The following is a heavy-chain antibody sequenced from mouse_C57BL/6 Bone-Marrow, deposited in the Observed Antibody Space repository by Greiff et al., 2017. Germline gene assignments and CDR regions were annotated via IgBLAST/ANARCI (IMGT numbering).Heavy chain of an antibody. CDR2: INPSTGGT. J-gene: IGHJ2*01. CDR1: GYSFTGYY. V-gene: IGHV1-42*01. CDR3: ARSAGTLFDY. Sequence: VQLKKSGPELVKPGASVKISCKASGYSFTGYYMNWVKQSPEKSLEWIGEINPSTGGTTYNQKFKAKATLTVDKSSSTAYMQLKSLTSEDSAVYYCARSAGTLFDYWGQGTTLTVSS. D-gene: IGHD1-1*01.